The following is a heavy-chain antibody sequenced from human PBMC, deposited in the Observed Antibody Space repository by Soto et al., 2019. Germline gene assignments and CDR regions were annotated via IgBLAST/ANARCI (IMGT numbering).Heavy chain of an antibody. V-gene: IGHV1-69*06. D-gene: IGHD3-3*01. CDR2: IVPMVGKS. CDR3: NRGSEYFFWSGYV. Sequence: ERLVQSGAEVRKPGSSVKVSCKVTGGTSTRYAINWVRQAPGQGLEWMGGIVPMVGKSKYAQKFQGRVTITADTSTNIAYMEVSSLRTEDTAVYYCNRGSEYFFWSGYVWGQATQVSVS. J-gene: IGHJ1*01. CDR1: GGTSTRYA.